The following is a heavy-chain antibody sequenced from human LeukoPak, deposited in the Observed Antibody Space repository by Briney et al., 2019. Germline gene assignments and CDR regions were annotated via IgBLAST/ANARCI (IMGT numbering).Heavy chain of an antibody. D-gene: IGHD6-13*01. CDR2: ISAYNGNT. Sequence: ASVKVSCKASGYTFTSYGISWVRQAPGQGLEWMGWISAYNGNTNYAQKLQGRVTMTTDTSTSTAYMELRSLRSDDTAVYYCARVFQQLGKYNWFDPWGQGTLVTVSS. J-gene: IGHJ5*02. CDR1: GYTFTSYG. CDR3: ARVFQQLGKYNWFDP. V-gene: IGHV1-18*01.